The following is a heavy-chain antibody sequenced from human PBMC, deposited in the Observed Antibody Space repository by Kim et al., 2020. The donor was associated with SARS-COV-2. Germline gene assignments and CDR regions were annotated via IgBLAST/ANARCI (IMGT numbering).Heavy chain of an antibody. D-gene: IGHD1-26*01. CDR1: GFTFSSSA. J-gene: IGHJ4*02. Sequence: GGSLRLSCAGSGFTFSSSAMTWVRQAPGKGLDWVSTISNNGGSAIYADSVKGRFTISRDNSKNTLYLQMNSLRAEDTALYYCAKSMVGASTFGVSDFDYWGQGTPVTVSS. CDR3: AKSMVGASTFGVSDFDY. CDR2: ISNNGGSA. V-gene: IGHV3-23*01.